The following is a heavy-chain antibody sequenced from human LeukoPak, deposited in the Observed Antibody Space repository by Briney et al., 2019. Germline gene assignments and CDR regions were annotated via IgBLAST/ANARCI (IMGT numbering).Heavy chain of an antibody. CDR3: ARDGGDDWDY. V-gene: IGHV1-69*06. D-gene: IGHD3-9*01. Sequence: SVKVSCKASGSTFSSYTISWVRQAPGQGLEWMGGIIPIFGRASYAQKFQGRVTITADKSTSTGYMELRSLRSEDTAVYYCARDGGDDWDYWGQGTLVTVSS. J-gene: IGHJ4*02. CDR2: IIPIFGRA. CDR1: GSTFSSYT.